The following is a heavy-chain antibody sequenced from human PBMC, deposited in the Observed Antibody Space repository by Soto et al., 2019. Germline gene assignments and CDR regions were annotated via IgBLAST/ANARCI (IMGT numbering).Heavy chain of an antibody. CDR1: GFSLSTSGVG. Sequence: PTLVNPTQTLTLTCTFSGFSLSTSGVGVGWIRQPPGKALEWLALIYWNDDKRYSPSLKSRLTITKDTSKNQVVLTMTNMDPVDTATYYCAHRRLPYPRRYGSGSTRDYYYYGMDVWGQGTTVTVSS. J-gene: IGHJ6*02. CDR3: AHRRLPYPRRYGSGSTRDYYYYGMDV. CDR2: IYWNDDK. D-gene: IGHD3-10*01. V-gene: IGHV2-5*01.